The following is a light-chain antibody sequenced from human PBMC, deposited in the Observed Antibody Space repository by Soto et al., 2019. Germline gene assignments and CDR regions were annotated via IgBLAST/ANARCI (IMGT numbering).Light chain of an antibody. CDR2: DAS. Sequence: EIVLTQSPATLSLSPGERATLSCRASQSVSSYLAWYQQKPGQAPRLLIYDASNRATGIPARFSGSGSETDLTITISSLQSDDFETYHCQQFNNWPRTFGQGTKVDIK. V-gene: IGKV3-11*01. CDR1: QSVSSY. J-gene: IGKJ1*01. CDR3: QQFNNWPRT.